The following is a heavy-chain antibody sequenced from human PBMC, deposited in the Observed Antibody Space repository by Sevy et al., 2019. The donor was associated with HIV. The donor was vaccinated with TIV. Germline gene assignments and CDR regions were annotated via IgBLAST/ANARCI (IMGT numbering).Heavy chain of an antibody. CDR2: IIPILGTV. Sequence: ASVKVSCKASGGTFSSYGISWVRQAPGQGLEWMGGIIPILGTVNYAQKFQGRVTITEDQSTKTAYMELSSLRSADTAVYYCARGGGNGWYYFDYWGQETLVTVSS. CDR3: ARGGGNGWYYFDY. V-gene: IGHV1-69*10. J-gene: IGHJ4*02. CDR1: GGTFSSYG. D-gene: IGHD6-19*01.